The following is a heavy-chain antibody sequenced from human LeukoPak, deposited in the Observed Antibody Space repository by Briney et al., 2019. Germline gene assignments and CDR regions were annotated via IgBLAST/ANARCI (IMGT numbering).Heavy chain of an antibody. CDR2: INHSGST. J-gene: IGHJ5*02. D-gene: IGHD2-21*02. CDR3: ARHIVVVTPTRRGNWFDP. V-gene: IGHV4-34*01. Sequence: SETLSLTCAVYGGSFSGYYWSWIRQPPGKGLEWIGEINHSGSTNYNPSLKSRVTISVDTSKNQFSLKLSSVTAADTAVYYCARHIVVVTPTRRGNWFDPWGQGTLVTVSS. CDR1: GGSFSGYY.